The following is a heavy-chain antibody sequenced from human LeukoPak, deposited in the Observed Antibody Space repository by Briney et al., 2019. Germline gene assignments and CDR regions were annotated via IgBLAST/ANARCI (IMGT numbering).Heavy chain of an antibody. CDR3: ASGLWFGELFQENYFDY. V-gene: IGHV7-4-1*02. J-gene: IGHJ4*02. Sequence: ASVKVSCKASGYTFTSYAMNWVRQAPGQGREWMGWINTNTGNPTYAQGFTGRFVFSLDTSVSTAYLQISSLKAEDTAVYYCASGLWFGELFQENYFDYWGQGPLVTVSS. CDR2: INTNTGNP. CDR1: GYTFTSYA. D-gene: IGHD3-10*01.